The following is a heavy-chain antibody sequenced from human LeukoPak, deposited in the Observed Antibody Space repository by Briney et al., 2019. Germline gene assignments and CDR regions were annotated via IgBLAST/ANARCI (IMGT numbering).Heavy chain of an antibody. CDR2: LYSDGNT. V-gene: IGHV3-53*01. CDR3: ARGVEPLDANTLAY. Sequence: LAGGSLRLSCAASGFTVITNDMTWVRQAPGKGLEWVSVLYSDGNTRYADSVQGRFTISRDNSKNTLYLEMNSLSPDDTAVYYCARGVEPLDANTLAYWGQGTLVTVSS. D-gene: IGHD3-16*01. J-gene: IGHJ4*02. CDR1: GFTVITND.